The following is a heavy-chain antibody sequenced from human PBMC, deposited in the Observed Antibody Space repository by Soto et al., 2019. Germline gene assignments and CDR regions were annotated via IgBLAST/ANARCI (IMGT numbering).Heavy chain of an antibody. D-gene: IGHD5-18*01. CDR1: GFGVSNNY. V-gene: IGHV3-66*01. J-gene: IGHJ6*02. CDR3: ASGGDSYGYGEYYYYGMDV. Sequence: EVQLVESGGGLVQPGGSLRLSCAASGFGVSNNYMSWVRQAPGKGLEWVSAINSGGNTYYADSVKGRFTISRDNSKKTVYLKMNSVGAEDTAVYCCASGGDSYGYGEYYYYGMDVWGQGTTVTVSS. CDR2: INSGGNT.